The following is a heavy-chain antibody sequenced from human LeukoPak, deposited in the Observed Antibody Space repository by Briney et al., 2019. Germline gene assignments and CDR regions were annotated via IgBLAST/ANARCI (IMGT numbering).Heavy chain of an antibody. D-gene: IGHD3-22*01. CDR2: INWDGGST. J-gene: IGHJ4*02. Sequence: GGSLRLSCAASGFTFDDYGMSWVRQAPGKGLEWVSGINWDGGSTGYADSVKGRFTISRDNAKNSLYLQMNSLRAEDTALYYCARGYYDSSGHDYWGQGTLVTVSS. V-gene: IGHV3-20*04. CDR3: ARGYYDSSGHDY. CDR1: GFTFDDYG.